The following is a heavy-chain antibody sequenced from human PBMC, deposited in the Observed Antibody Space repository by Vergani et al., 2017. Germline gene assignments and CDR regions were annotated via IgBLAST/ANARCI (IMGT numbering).Heavy chain of an antibody. Sequence: EVHLLESGGGLVQSGGSLRLSCAASGFTFSNSAVSWVRQAPGRGLAWVSRISGPGLSTYYADSVKGRFSISRDNSKNTVFLQMHSLRAEDTAIYYCVKEKMDLGFYCFDPWGHGILVTVSS. CDR3: VKEKMDLGFYCFDP. CDR1: GFTFSNSA. J-gene: IGHJ5*02. D-gene: IGHD3/OR15-3a*01. V-gene: IGHV3-23*01. CDR2: ISGPGLST.